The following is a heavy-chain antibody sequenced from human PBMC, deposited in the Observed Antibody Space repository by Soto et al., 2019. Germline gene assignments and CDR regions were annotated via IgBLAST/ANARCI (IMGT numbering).Heavy chain of an antibody. CDR3: AKEYYDSSGYYWNDDFDI. CDR2: ISGSGGST. V-gene: IGHV3-23*01. Sequence: EVQLLESGGGLVQPGGSLRLSCAASGFTFSSYAMSWVRQAPGKGLEWVSAISGSGGSTYYADSVKGRFTISRDNSRNTRYLEMNSRRAEDTAVYYCAKEYYDSSGYYWNDDFDIWGQGTMVTVSS. D-gene: IGHD3-22*01. J-gene: IGHJ3*02. CDR1: GFTFSSYA.